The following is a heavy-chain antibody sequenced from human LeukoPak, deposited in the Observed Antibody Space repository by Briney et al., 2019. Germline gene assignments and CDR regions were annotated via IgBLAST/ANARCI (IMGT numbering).Heavy chain of an antibody. CDR3: ARAYYGSGSYYNAYYYYYGMDV. CDR2: IIPIFGTA. J-gene: IGHJ6*02. D-gene: IGHD3-10*01. CDR1: GGTFSSYA. Sequence: SVKVSCTASGGTFSSYAISWVRQAPGQGLEWMGGIIPIFGTANYAQKFQGRVTITADESTSTAYMELSSLRSEDTAVYYCARAYYGSGSYYNAYYYYYGMDVWGRGTTVTVSS. V-gene: IGHV1-69*13.